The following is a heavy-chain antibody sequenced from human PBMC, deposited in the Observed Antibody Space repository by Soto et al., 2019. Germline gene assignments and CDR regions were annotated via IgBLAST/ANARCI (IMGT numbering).Heavy chain of an antibody. D-gene: IGHD2-2*01. V-gene: IGHV1-8*01. Sequence: QVQLVQSGAEVKKPGASVKVSCKASGYTFTSYDINWVRQATGQGLEWMGWMNPNSGNTGYAQKFQGRVTLTRNTSISTDYMELSSLRSEDTAVYYCARGLSELDCSSTSRYVWNDQLRFDPWGQGTLVTVSS. CDR2: MNPNSGNT. CDR3: ARGLSELDCSSTSRYVWNDQLRFDP. CDR1: GYTFTSYD. J-gene: IGHJ5*02.